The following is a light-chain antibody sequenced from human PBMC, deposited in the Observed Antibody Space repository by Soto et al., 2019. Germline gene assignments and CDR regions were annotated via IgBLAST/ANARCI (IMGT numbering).Light chain of an antibody. Sequence: DIQMTQSPSSLSASVGDRVTITCRASQSISSYLNWYQQKPGKAPKLLIYAASSLQSGVPSRFSGSGSGTDFTLTISSLHPEDFATYYCQQSYSTPFTFGPGT. CDR2: AAS. V-gene: IGKV1-39*01. J-gene: IGKJ3*01. CDR1: QSISSY. CDR3: QQSYSTPFT.